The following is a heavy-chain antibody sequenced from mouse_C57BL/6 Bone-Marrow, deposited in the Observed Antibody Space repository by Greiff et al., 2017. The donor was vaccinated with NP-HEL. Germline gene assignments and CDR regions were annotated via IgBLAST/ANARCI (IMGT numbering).Heavy chain of an antibody. J-gene: IGHJ3*01. CDR2: INHGSGGT. CDR3: AREAYYYGSGYWYAY. D-gene: IGHD1-1*01. CDR1: GFAFTDYL. Sequence: QVHVKQSGAGLVRPGSSVKVSCTASGFAFTDYLIAWVQQRPEQGLEWVGVINHGSGGTNYHETLKGKATLTADKSYSTVYMQLSSLTSEDSAVYFCAREAYYYGSGYWYAYWGQGTLVTVSA. V-gene: IGHV1-54*01.